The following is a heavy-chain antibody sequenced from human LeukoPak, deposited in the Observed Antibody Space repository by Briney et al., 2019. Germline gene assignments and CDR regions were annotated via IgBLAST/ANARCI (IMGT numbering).Heavy chain of an antibody. CDR2: IYHSGST. V-gene: IGHV4-38-2*01. D-gene: IGHD2-2*01. CDR1: GYSISSGYY. Sequence: SETLSLTCAVSGYSISSGYYWGWIRQPPGKGLEWIGSIYHSGSTYYNPSLKSRVTISVDTSKNQFSLKLSSVTAADTAVYYCARQGYCSSTSCYRRPYYYYMDVWGKGTTVTVSS. CDR3: ARQGYCSSTSCYRRPYYYYMDV. J-gene: IGHJ6*03.